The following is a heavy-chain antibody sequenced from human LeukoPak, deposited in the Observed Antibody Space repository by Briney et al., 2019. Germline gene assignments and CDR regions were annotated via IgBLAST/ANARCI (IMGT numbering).Heavy chain of an antibody. Sequence: PGGSLRLSCAASGFTFSSYPMNWVRQAPGKGLEWVSAVRGSDAGTSYADSVKGRFTISRDNSKNTLYLQMNSLRAEDTAVYYCAKNRGGSYYSGSDYWGQGTLVTVSS. CDR2: VRGSDAGT. CDR3: AKNRGGSYYSGSDY. CDR1: GFTFSSYP. J-gene: IGHJ4*02. V-gene: IGHV3-23*01. D-gene: IGHD1-26*01.